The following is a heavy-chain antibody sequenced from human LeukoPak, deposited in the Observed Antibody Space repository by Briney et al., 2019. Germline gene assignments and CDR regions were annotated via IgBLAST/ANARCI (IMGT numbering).Heavy chain of an antibody. V-gene: IGHV1-2*02. J-gene: IGHJ6*03. CDR2: INPNSGGT. Sequence: ASVKVSCKASGYTFTGYYMHWVRRAPGQGLEWMGWINPNSGGTNYAQKFQGRVIMTRDTSISTAYMELSRLRSDDKAVYYCARGGGDGYYYYYYMDVWGKGTTVTVSS. CDR3: ARGGGDGYYYYYYMDV. D-gene: IGHD2-21*01. CDR1: GYTFTGYY.